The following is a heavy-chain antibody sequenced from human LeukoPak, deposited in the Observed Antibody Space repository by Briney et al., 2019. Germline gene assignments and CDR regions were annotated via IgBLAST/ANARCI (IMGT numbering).Heavy chain of an antibody. CDR3: AREAINTYSGSPPFDY. V-gene: IGHV3-21*01. CDR2: ISSSSSSYI. J-gene: IGHJ4*02. CDR1: GFTFSSYS. Sequence: GGSLRLSCAASGFTFSSYSMNWVRQAPGKGLEWVSSISSSSSSYIYYADSVKGRFTISRDNAKNSLYLQMNSLRAEDTAVYYCAREAINTYSGSPPFDYWGQGTLVTVSS. D-gene: IGHD1-26*01.